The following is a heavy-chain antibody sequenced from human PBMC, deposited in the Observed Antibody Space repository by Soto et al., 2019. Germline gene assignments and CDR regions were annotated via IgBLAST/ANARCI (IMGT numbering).Heavy chain of an antibody. CDR3: ARDRYPYSSSFFDY. CDR2: IYTSGST. D-gene: IGHD6-6*01. Sequence: SETLSLTCTVSGGSISSYYWSWIRQPAGKGLEWIGRIYTSGSTNYNPSLKSRVTMSVDTSKNQFSLKLSSVTAADTAVYYCARDRYPYSSSFFDYWGQGTLVTVSS. V-gene: IGHV4-4*07. CDR1: GGSISSYY. J-gene: IGHJ4*02.